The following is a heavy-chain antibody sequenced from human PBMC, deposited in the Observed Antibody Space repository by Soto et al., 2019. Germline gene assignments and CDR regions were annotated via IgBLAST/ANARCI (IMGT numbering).Heavy chain of an antibody. V-gene: IGHV1-3*01. D-gene: IGHD6-6*01. Sequence: ASVKVSCKASGYTFTSYALHWVRQAPGQRLEWMGWINAGNGNTKYSQKFQGRVTFTRDTSASTAYMELSSLRSEDTAVYYCARSSTSSADWFDPWGQGTLVTVSS. CDR2: INAGNGNT. CDR1: GYTFTSYA. J-gene: IGHJ5*02. CDR3: ARSSTSSADWFDP.